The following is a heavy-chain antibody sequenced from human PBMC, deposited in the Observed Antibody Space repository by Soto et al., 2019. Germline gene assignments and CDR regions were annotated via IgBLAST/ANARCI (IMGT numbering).Heavy chain of an antibody. CDR2: ISAYNGTT. V-gene: IGHV1-18*01. CDR1: GYTFTSYG. J-gene: IGHJ4*02. CDR3: ARTKVIVATIDY. Sequence: QVQLVQSGAEVKKPGASVKVSCKASGYTFTSYGISWVRQAPGQGLEWMGWISAYNGTTNYAQKLQGRGTMTTDTSQSTAYVELRSLRSDDPAVYYCARTKVIVATIDYWGQGTLVTVSS. D-gene: IGHD5-12*01.